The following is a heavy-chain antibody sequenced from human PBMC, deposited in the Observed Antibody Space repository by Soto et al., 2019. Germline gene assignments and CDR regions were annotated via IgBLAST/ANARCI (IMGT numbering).Heavy chain of an antibody. CDR1: GVSITSNNW. Sequence: SETLSLTCAVSGVSITSNNWWTWVRQPPGKGLEWIGEIYHSGTINYNPSLESRVTMSVDRSKNQFSLKLSSLTAADTAVYYCARFSPIVVVTASYYLDYWGQGTQVT. V-gene: IGHV4-4*02. CDR2: IYHSGTI. D-gene: IGHD2-21*02. J-gene: IGHJ4*02. CDR3: ARFSPIVVVTASYYLDY.